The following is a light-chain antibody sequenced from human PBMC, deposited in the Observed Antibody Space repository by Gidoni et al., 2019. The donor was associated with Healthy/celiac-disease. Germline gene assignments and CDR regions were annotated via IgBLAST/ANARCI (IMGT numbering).Light chain of an antibody. CDR1: QSVSSY. CDR2: DAS. Sequence: EIVLTQSPATLSLSTGERATLSCRASQSVSSYLAWYQQKPGQAPRLLIYDASNRATGIPARFSGSGSGTDFTLTISSLEPEDFAVYYCRQRSNWTFGQGTKLEIK. J-gene: IGKJ2*01. CDR3: RQRSNWT. V-gene: IGKV3-11*01.